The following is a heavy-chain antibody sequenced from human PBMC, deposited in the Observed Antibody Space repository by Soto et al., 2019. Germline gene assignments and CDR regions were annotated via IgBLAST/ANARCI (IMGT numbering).Heavy chain of an antibody. D-gene: IGHD7-27*01. CDR2: IYKSATT. CDR1: GDSISNLDYF. V-gene: IGHV4-30-4*01. Sequence: SETLSLTCSVSGDSISNLDYFWAWIRQPPGQALEYIGYIYKSATTYYNPSFESRVAISVDTSKSQFSLNVTSVTAADTAVYFCARGRYCLTGRCFPNWFDSWGQGALVTVLL. J-gene: IGHJ5*01. CDR3: ARGRYCLTGRCFPNWFDS.